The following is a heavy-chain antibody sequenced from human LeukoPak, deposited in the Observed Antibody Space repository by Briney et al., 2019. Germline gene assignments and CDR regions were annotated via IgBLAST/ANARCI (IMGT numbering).Heavy chain of an antibody. D-gene: IGHD3-3*01. V-gene: IGHV3-23*01. CDR1: GFTFSSYA. J-gene: IGHJ5*02. CDR3: AKLSDFWNVQGWFDP. CDR2: ITGSGSST. Sequence: TGGSLRLSCAAPGFTFSSYAMAWVRQAPGKGLEWVSGITGSGSSTTYADSVKGRFTISRDNSKNTLDLQMNSLRAEDTAVYYCAKLSDFWNVQGWFDPWGQGTLVTVSS.